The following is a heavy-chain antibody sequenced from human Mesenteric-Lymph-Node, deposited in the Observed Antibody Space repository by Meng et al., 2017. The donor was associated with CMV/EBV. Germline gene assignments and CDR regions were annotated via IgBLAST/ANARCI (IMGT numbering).Heavy chain of an antibody. CDR3: ARVPYTIFGVAAPKHGDYGMDV. Sequence: GESLKISCAASGFTFSSYGMHWVRQAPGKGLEWVAFIRYDGSNKYYADSVKGRFTISRDNSKNTLYLQMNSLRAEDTAVYYCARVPYTIFGVAAPKHGDYGMDVWGQGTTVTVSS. J-gene: IGHJ6*02. D-gene: IGHD3-3*01. V-gene: IGHV3-30*02. CDR2: IRYDGSNK. CDR1: GFTFSSYG.